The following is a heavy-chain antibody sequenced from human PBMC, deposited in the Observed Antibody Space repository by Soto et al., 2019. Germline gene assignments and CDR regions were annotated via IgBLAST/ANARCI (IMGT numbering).Heavy chain of an antibody. CDR1: GDAISNVDYY. CDR3: ARGRYCLTGRCCPNWLDS. CDR2: IDKSATT. V-gene: IGHV4-30-4*02. J-gene: IGHJ5*01. D-gene: IGHD2-15*01. Sequence: SETLSLAGSVSGDAISNVDYYSAWIHRPLCRVVEYMRYIDKSATTYYTPYFESRVAISVDTSKSQFSLNVPSATAADTAGYFCARGRYCLTGRCCPNWLDSWGQGALVNVSS.